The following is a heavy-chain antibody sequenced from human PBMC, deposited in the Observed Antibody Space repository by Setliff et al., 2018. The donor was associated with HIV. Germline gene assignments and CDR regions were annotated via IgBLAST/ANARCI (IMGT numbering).Heavy chain of an antibody. CDR3: ARDRRDDYYLTAYFDS. D-gene: IGHD1-26*01. CDR1: GGSISSYY. J-gene: IGHJ4*02. V-gene: IGHV4-59*12. CDR2: IYYSGST. Sequence: PSETLSLTCTVSGGSISSYYWSWIRQPPGKGLEWIGYIYYSGSTNYNPSLKSRVTISVDTARNQFSLELTSVTATDTAVYYCARDRRDDYYLTAYFDSLGQGTVVTVSS.